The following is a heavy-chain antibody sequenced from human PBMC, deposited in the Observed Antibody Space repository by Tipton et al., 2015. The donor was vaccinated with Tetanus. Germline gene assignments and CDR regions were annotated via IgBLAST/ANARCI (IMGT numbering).Heavy chain of an antibody. CDR1: GFNFRSYP. Sequence: AASGFNFRSYPMTWVRQAPGRGLERISGVSGDGRTKDYADSVKGRFTISRDNSKNTLYLQMNSLRAEDTAVYYCAKTGDYYDLLTGYYKKPYFDYWGPGTLVTVSS. V-gene: IGHV3-23*01. D-gene: IGHD3-9*01. CDR2: VSGDGRTK. J-gene: IGHJ4*02. CDR3: AKTGDYYDLLTGYYKKPYFDY.